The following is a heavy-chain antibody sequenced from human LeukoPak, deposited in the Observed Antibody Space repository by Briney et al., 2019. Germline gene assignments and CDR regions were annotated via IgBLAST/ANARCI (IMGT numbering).Heavy chain of an antibody. CDR1: GYTFTSYG. J-gene: IGHJ5*02. CDR2: ISAYNGNT. CDR3: ARLVGSSWLKGGLGNWFDP. Sequence: ASVKASCKASGYTFTSYGISWVRQAPGQGLEWMGWISAYNGNTNYAQKLQGRVTMTTDTSTSTAYMELRSLRSDDPAVYYCARLVGSSWLKGGLGNWFDPCGQGTLVTVSS. V-gene: IGHV1-18*01. D-gene: IGHD6-13*01.